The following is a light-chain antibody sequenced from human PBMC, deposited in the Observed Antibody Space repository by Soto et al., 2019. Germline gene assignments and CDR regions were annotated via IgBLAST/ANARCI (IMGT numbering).Light chain of an antibody. Sequence: QSALTQPASVSGSPGQSITISCIGTNNDVGGFQYVSWYQHRPGNAPKLMIYEVSNRPSGVSDRFSGSKSGNTASLTISGRQAEDEADYYCTSYTTSTTRVFGGGTKLTVL. CDR2: EVS. V-gene: IGLV2-14*01. CDR3: TSYTTSTTRV. CDR1: NNDVGGFQY. J-gene: IGLJ3*02.